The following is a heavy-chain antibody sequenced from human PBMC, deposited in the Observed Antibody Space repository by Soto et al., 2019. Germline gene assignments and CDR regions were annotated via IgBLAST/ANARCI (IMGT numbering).Heavy chain of an antibody. D-gene: IGHD5-18*01. Sequence: QVQLVESGGGVVQPGRSLRLSCAASGLTFSIYGMHWVRQAPGKGLEWLAVISNDGTTKYFADSVRGRFTTSRDNSMNTLYLQMNSLRPEDTGVYYWAKEREDTAMIFDHWGQGTLVTVSS. V-gene: IGHV3-30*18. CDR1: GLTFSIYG. CDR3: AKEREDTAMIFDH. J-gene: IGHJ4*02. CDR2: ISNDGTTK.